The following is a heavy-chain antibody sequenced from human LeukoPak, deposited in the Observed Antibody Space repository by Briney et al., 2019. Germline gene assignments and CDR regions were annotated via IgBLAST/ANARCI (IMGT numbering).Heavy chain of an antibody. D-gene: IGHD4-17*01. V-gene: IGHV4-34*01. CDR3: GLSTTRATTRTIDY. Sequence: SETLSLTCAVYGGSLSVYYWSWIRQPPGKGREWIGEVSRGGSTKYSPSLKSRVTISLDTSNNQVSLKLSSVTAADTAMYYCGLSTTRATTRTIDYWGQGTLVTVSS. J-gene: IGHJ4*02. CDR2: VSRGGST. CDR1: GGSLSVYY.